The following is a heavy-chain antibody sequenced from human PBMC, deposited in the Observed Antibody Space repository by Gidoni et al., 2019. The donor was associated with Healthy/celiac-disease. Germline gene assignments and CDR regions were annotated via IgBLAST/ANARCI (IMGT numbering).Heavy chain of an antibody. CDR3: ARGGSSPFDY. J-gene: IGHJ4*02. Sequence: QLQLQESGPGLVKPSQTLSLTCAVSGGSISSGGYSWSWIRQPPGKGLEWIGYIYHSGSTYYNPSLKSRVTISVDRSKNQFSLKLSSVTAADTAVYYCARGGSSPFDYWGQGTLVTVSS. CDR2: IYHSGST. D-gene: IGHD3-16*01. CDR1: GGSISSGGYS. V-gene: IGHV4-30-2*01.